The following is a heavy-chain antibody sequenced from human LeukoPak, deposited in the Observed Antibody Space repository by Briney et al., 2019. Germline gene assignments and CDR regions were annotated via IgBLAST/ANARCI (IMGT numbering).Heavy chain of an antibody. CDR3: ASDLGSLNV. Sequence: SETLSLTCSVSGASVFSSTYYWGWIRQPPGKGLEWIGSIYHSGSTYYNSSLRSRVTISVDTSKSQFSLKLSSVTAADAAVYYCASDLGSLNVWGKGTTVIVSS. J-gene: IGHJ6*04. V-gene: IGHV4-39*01. CDR2: IYHSGST. CDR1: GASVFSSTYY. D-gene: IGHD2-15*01.